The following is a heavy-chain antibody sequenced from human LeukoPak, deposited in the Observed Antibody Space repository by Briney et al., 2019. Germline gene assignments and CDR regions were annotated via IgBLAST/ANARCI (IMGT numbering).Heavy chain of an antibody. V-gene: IGHV1-46*01. Sequence: ATVKVSCKSFGFTFTNYLLHWVRQAPGQGLEWVGRIAPSVDTTNYAQKFRGRVTMTRDTSTRSVYMELSSLRSDDTAIYYCVREESGGYFDYWGQGTLVTVSS. D-gene: IGHD2-8*02. CDR1: GFTFTNYL. CDR2: IAPSVDTT. J-gene: IGHJ4*02. CDR3: VREESGGYFDY.